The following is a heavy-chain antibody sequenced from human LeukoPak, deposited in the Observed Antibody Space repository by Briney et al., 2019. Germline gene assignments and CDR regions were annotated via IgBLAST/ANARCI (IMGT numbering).Heavy chain of an antibody. V-gene: IGHV1-8*03. CDR3: ARGLGIQLWLPGY. CDR2: MNPNSGNT. D-gene: IGHD5-18*01. J-gene: IGHJ4*02. Sequence: ASVKVSCKASGYTFTSYDINWVRQATGQGLEWMGWMNPNSGNTGYAQKFQGRVTITKNTSISTAYVELSSLRSEYTAVYYCARGLGIQLWLPGYWGQGTLVTVSS. CDR1: GYTFTSYD.